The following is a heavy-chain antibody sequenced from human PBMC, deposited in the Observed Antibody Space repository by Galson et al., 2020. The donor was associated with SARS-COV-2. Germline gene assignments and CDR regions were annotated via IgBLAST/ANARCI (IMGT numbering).Heavy chain of an antibody. V-gene: IGHV4-59*01. Sequence: SETLSLTCSVSGGPMSKYYWRWIRKYPGKGLERIGHIYYSGGTKYNPSLKSRVSMSVDTSENQFSLKLNSVTAADTAVYYCARVGGNDGWNWFDPWGQGTLVTVAS. CDR1: GGPMSKYY. D-gene: IGHD1-1*01. CDR3: ARVGGNDGWNWFDP. J-gene: IGHJ5*02. CDR2: IYYSGGT.